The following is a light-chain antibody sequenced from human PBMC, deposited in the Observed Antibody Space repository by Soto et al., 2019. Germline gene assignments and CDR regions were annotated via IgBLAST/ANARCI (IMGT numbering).Light chain of an antibody. CDR3: LQVKTFPWT. CDR2: AAS. J-gene: IGKJ1*01. CDR1: QGISTW. Sequence: DIQMTQSPSSLSASVGDRITITCRASQGISTWLAWYQQKPGKAPNLLIYAASNLQTGVPSRFSGSGSGTDFTLTISSLQPEDFATYYCLQVKTFPWTFGQGTKVDIK. V-gene: IGKV1-12*01.